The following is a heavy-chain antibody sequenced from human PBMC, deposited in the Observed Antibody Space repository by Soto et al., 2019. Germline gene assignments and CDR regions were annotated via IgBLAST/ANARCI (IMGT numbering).Heavy chain of an antibody. D-gene: IGHD1-1*01. CDR3: VRDWQLSP. J-gene: IGHJ5*02. CDR2: ISGHNGTT. V-gene: IGHV1-18*01. Sequence: QVQLVQSGDEVKKTGASVKVSCRASGYTLTNYGISWVRQAPGQGLFWMGWISGHNGTTLCAQNVQGRLTLTIDTSTNTAYTELMRLKIDDTAMYYCVRDWQLSPWGQGTLVTVSS. CDR1: GYTLTNYG.